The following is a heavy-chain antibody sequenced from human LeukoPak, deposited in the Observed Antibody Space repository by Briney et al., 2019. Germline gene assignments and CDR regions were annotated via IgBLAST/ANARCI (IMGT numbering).Heavy chain of an antibody. D-gene: IGHD3-10*01. CDR2: IYYSGST. CDR1: GGSISSYY. V-gene: IGHV4-59*01. Sequence: SETLSLTCTVSGGSISSYYWSWIRQPPGKGLEWIGYIYYSGSTNYNPSLKSRVTISVDTSKNQFSLKLSSVTAADTAVYYCAGGPYYYYYYYMDVWGKGTTVTVSS. CDR3: AGGPYYYYYYYMDV. J-gene: IGHJ6*03.